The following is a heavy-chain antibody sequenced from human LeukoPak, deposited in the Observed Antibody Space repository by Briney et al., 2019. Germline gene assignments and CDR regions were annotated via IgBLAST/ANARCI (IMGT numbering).Heavy chain of an antibody. Sequence: GESLKISCETSGYSFATYWIGWVRQMPGTGLEWVGAIYPDDSDTIYSPSFQGQVTISADKSVRTPYLQWNSLKASDTAMYYCARQRGASGTVNRFDSWGQGTLVTVSS. V-gene: IGHV5-51*01. CDR2: IYPDDSDT. J-gene: IGHJ5*01. CDR3: ARQRGASGTVNRFDS. D-gene: IGHD3-10*01. CDR1: GYSFATYW.